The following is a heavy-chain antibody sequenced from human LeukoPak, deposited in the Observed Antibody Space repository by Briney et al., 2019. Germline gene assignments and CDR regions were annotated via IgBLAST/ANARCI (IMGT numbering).Heavy chain of an antibody. CDR3: ARRGHDYGSSPLDY. CDR1: GGATSSYY. D-gene: IGHD4-17*01. V-gene: IGHV4-59*01. J-gene: IGHJ4*02. Sequence: SETLSLTCTVTGGATSSYYWSWIRQSPGKGLEWIGYMRYNGGTNFNPSLKSRVTISLDTSKNQVSLKVSSVTAADTAVYYCARRGHDYGSSPLDYWGQGTLVIVSS. CDR2: MRYNGGT.